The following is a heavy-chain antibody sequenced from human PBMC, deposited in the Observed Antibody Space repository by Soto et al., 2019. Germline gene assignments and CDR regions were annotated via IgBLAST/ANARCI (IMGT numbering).Heavy chain of an antibody. CDR2: ISTFNGET. CDR3: ARDVGYCSSSTCLIDH. V-gene: IGHV1-18*01. CDR1: GYTFNTYG. J-gene: IGHJ4*02. Sequence: VQLVQSGAEVKKPGASVKVSCKASGYTFNTYGISWVRQAPGQGLEWMGWISTFNGETRYAQKFQDRVTVTTDTSTTTGYMELRSLRSDDTAVYYCARDVGYCSSSTCLIDHWGQGTLVTVSS. D-gene: IGHD2-2*01.